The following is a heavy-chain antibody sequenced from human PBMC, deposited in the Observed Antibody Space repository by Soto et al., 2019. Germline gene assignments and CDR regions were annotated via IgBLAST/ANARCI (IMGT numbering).Heavy chain of an antibody. V-gene: IGHV3-33*01. CDR1: GFTFRSYG. CDR2: IWYDGSNK. CDR3: ARLGGSGSYTVDY. D-gene: IGHD3-10*01. J-gene: IGHJ4*02. Sequence: QVQLVESGGGVVQPGRSLRLSCAASGFTFRSYGMHWVRQAPGKGLEWVALIWYDGSNKYYADSVKGRFTISRDNSKNTLYLQMNSLRADDTALYYCARLGGSGSYTVDYWGQGTLVTVSS.